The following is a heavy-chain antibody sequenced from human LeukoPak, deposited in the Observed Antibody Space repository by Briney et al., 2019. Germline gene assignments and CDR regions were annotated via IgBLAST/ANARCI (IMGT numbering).Heavy chain of an antibody. CDR1: GGTFSSYA. Sequence: SVKVSCEASGGTFSSYAISWVRQAPGQGLEWMGGIIPIFGTANYAQKFQGRVTITADESTSTAYMELSSLRSEDTAVYYCARDTGSGSTVGDAFDIWGQGTMVTVSS. V-gene: IGHV1-69*13. CDR3: ARDTGSGSTVGDAFDI. D-gene: IGHD4-17*01. CDR2: IIPIFGTA. J-gene: IGHJ3*02.